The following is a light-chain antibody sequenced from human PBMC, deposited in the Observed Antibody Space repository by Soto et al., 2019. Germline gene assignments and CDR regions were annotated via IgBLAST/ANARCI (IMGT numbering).Light chain of an antibody. CDR3: QQYNDWPLP. Sequence: EKVMTQSPATLSVSPGERATLSCRASQSVNSNLAWYQQKPGQAPRLLIYGASTRATGIPARFSGSASGTEFTLTISSLQSEDFAVYYCQQYNDWPLPFGGGTKVDIK. V-gene: IGKV3-15*01. CDR2: GAS. J-gene: IGKJ4*01. CDR1: QSVNSN.